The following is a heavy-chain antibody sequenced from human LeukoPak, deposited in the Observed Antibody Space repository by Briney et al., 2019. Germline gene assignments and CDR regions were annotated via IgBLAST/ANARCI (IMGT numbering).Heavy chain of an antibody. CDR1: GGSISSSNW. V-gene: IGHV4-4*02. D-gene: IGHD3-10*01. CDR3: ARVLLWFGELPYYFDY. CDR2: IYHSGNT. Sequence: SETLSLTCAVPGGSISSSNWWSWVRQPPGKGLEWIGEIYHSGNTNYNPSLKSRVTISVDKSKNQFSLKLSSVTAADTAVYYCARVLLWFGELPYYFDYWGQGTLVTVSS. J-gene: IGHJ4*02.